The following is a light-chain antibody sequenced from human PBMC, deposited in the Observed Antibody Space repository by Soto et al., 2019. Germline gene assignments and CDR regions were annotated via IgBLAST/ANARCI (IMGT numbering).Light chain of an antibody. J-gene: IGKJ4*01. V-gene: IGKV1-12*01. CDR1: QSISSW. CDR2: DAS. CDR3: QQANSFPRT. Sequence: DIQMTQSPSTLSASVGDRVTITCRASQSISSWLAWYQQKPGKAPKLLIYDASSLESGVPSRFSGSGSGTDFTRTISTLQPEDIATYCCQQANSFPRTFGGGTKVDTK.